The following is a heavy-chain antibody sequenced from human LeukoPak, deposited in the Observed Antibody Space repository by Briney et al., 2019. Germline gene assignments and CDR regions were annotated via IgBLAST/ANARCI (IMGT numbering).Heavy chain of an antibody. CDR2: INPNSGGT. D-gene: IGHD3-3*01. CDR1: GYTFTGYY. CDR3: ARAQTGETYDFWSGYPIYYYMDV. Sequence: ASVKVSCKASGYTFTGYYMHWVRQAPGQGLEWMGRINPNSGGTNYAQKFQGRVTMTRDTSISTAYMELSRLRSDDKAVYYCARAQTGETYDFWSGYPIYYYMDVWGKGTTVTVSS. J-gene: IGHJ6*03. V-gene: IGHV1-2*06.